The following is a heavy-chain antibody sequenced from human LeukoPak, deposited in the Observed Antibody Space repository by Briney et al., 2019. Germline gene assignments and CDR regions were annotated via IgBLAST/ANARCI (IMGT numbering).Heavy chain of an antibody. Sequence: ASVKVSCKASGYTFTGYNMQWLRQAPGQGLEWMGWINPNSGGTNYAQKFRGRVTMTRDTSISTAYMELSRLRSDDTAVYYCARDGHFDYWGQGTLVTVSS. CDR2: INPNSGGT. V-gene: IGHV1-2*02. J-gene: IGHJ4*02. CDR1: GYTFTGYN. CDR3: ARDGHFDY.